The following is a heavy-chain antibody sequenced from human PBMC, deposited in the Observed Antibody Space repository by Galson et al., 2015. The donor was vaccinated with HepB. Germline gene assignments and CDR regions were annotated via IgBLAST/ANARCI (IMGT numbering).Heavy chain of an antibody. CDR3: AKDKVAVAAEAFDI. Sequence: SLRLSCAASGFTFDDYAMHWVRQAPGKGLEWVSGISWNSGSIGYADSVKGRFTISRDNAKNSLYLQMNSLRAEDTALYYCAKDKVAVAAEAFDIWGQGTMVTVSS. D-gene: IGHD6-19*01. V-gene: IGHV3-9*01. CDR2: ISWNSGSI. CDR1: GFTFDDYA. J-gene: IGHJ3*02.